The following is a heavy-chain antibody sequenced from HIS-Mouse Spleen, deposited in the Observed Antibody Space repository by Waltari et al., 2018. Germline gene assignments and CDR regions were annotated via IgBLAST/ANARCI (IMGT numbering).Heavy chain of an antibody. CDR2: IYYSGST. D-gene: IGHD5-12*01. V-gene: IGHV4-39*07. CDR1: VGSISSSSYY. Sequence: QLQLQESGPGLVKPSETLSLTCTVSVGSISSSSYYWGWIRQPPGKGLEWIGSIYYSGSTYYNPSLKSRVTISVDTSKNQFSLKLSSVTAADTAVYYCARESKWLRRFDYWGQGTLVTVSS. CDR3: ARESKWLRRFDY. J-gene: IGHJ4*02.